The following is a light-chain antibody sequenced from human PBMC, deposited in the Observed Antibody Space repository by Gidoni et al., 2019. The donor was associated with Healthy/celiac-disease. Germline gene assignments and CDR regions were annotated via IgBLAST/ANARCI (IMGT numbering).Light chain of an antibody. CDR1: QSLLHSNGYNY. J-gene: IGKJ3*01. Sequence: DIVMTQSTLSLPVTPGEPASISCRSSQSLLHSNGYNYLDWYLQKPGQSPQLLIYLGSNRASGVPDRFSGSGSGTDFTLKISRVEAEDVGAYYCMQALQTPIFTFGPGTKVDIK. V-gene: IGKV2-28*01. CDR2: LGS. CDR3: MQALQTPIFT.